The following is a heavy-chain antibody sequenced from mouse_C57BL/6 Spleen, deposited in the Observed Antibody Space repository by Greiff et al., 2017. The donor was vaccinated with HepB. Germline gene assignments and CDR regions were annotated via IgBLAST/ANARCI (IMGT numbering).Heavy chain of an antibody. CDR2: IDPETGGT. Sequence: QVHVKQSGAELVRPGASVTLSCKASGYTFTDYEMHWVKQTPVHGLEWIGAIDPETGGTAYNQKFKGKAILTADKSSSTAYMELRSLTSEDSAVYYCTKVYYGSSYRYFDVWGTGTTVTVSS. J-gene: IGHJ1*03. V-gene: IGHV1-15*01. CDR1: GYTFTDYE. D-gene: IGHD1-1*01. CDR3: TKVYYGSSYRYFDV.